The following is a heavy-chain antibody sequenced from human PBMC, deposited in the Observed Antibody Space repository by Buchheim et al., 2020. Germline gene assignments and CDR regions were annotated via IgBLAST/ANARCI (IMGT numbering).Heavy chain of an antibody. CDR2: ISYDGSNK. CDR1: GFTFSSYA. J-gene: IGHJ6*02. CDR3: ARDWAEQWLASYGMDV. D-gene: IGHD6-19*01. Sequence: QVQLVESGGGVVQPGRSLRLSCAASGFTFSSYAMHWVRQAPGKGLEWVAVISYDGSNKYYADSVKGRFTISRDNSKNTLYLQMNSLRAEDTAVYYCARDWAEQWLASYGMDVWGQGTT. V-gene: IGHV3-30-3*01.